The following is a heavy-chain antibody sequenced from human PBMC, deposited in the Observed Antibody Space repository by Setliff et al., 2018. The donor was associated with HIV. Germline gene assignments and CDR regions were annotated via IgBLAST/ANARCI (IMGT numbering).Heavy chain of an antibody. CDR1: GFSFDDYY. CDR2: VIPNSGKT. D-gene: IGHD2-15*01. CDR3: TRDLAYCSGGSCYRPFIYYFYYMDV. V-gene: IGHV1-2*02. J-gene: IGHJ6*03. Sequence: ASVKVSCKASGFSFDDYYIHWVRQAPGQGLEWMGCVIPNSGKTYYAQEFQGRVTVTSDTSINTAYMEVSWLTSDDTAIYYCTRDLAYCSGGSCYRPFIYYFYYMDVWGKGATVTVSS.